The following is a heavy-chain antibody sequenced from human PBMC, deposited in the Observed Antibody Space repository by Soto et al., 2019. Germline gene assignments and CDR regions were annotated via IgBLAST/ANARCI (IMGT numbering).Heavy chain of an antibody. CDR3: EVTTGY. V-gene: IGHV1-8*01. J-gene: IGHJ4*02. Sequence: ASVKVSCKTSGYTFTEYDINLVRQAPGQGPEYMGWVSPENKNAGYAPQFRGRVSMTTDTTISTAYLEVTNLTYEDTAVYYCEVTTGYWGQGTMVTVSS. D-gene: IGHD1-1*01. CDR2: VSPENKNA. CDR1: GYTFTEYD.